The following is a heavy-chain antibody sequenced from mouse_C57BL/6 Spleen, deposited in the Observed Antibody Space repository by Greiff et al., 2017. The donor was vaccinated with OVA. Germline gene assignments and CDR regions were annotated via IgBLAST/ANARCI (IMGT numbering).Heavy chain of an antibody. CDR3: ARGGTGKCAMDY. CDR1: GYTFTSYW. D-gene: IGHD4-1*01. V-gene: IGHV1-52*01. CDR2: IGPFDSET. Sequence: VQLQQPGAELVRPGSSVKLSCKASGYTFTSYWMPWVKQSHIQGLGWIGNIGPFDSETHYNQKFTDKATLTVNPSSSTAYMQLSSLTSEDSAVYYCARGGTGKCAMDYWGQGTSVTVSS. J-gene: IGHJ4*01.